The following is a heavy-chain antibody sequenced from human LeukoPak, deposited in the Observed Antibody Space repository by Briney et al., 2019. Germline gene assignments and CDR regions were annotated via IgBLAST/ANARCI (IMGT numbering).Heavy chain of an antibody. D-gene: IGHD6-6*01. CDR1: GYTFTSYD. J-gene: IGHJ5*02. Sequence: ASVKVSCKASGYTFTSYDINWVRQATGQGLEWMGWMNPNSGNTGYAQKFQGRVTMTRNTSISTAYMELRSLRSDDTAVYYCARCSSSSDWFDPWGQGTLVTVSS. CDR3: ARCSSSSDWFDP. V-gene: IGHV1-8*01. CDR2: MNPNSGNT.